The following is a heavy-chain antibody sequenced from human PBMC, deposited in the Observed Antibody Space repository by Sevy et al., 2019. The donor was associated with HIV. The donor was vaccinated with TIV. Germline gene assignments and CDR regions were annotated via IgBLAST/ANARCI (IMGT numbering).Heavy chain of an antibody. CDR3: ARDPSDYYDSSGYYSY. J-gene: IGHJ4*02. D-gene: IGHD3-22*01. CDR2: IKQDGSEK. Sequence: GESLKISCAASGFTFRSYWMSWVRQAPGKGLEWVANIKQDGSEKYYVDSGKGRFTISRDNAKNSLYLQMNSLRAEDTAVYYCARDPSDYYDSSGYYSYWGQGTLVTVSS. V-gene: IGHV3-7*01. CDR1: GFTFRSYW.